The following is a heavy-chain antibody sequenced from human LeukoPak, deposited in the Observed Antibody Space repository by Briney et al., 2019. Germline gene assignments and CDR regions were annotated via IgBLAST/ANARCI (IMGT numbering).Heavy chain of an antibody. J-gene: IGHJ5*02. CDR1: GFTFSTYS. D-gene: IGHD1-26*01. CDR2: IRSRDRTI. V-gene: IGHV3-48*01. CDR3: GRDFWGATAS. Sequence: GGSLRLSCAASGFTFSTYSINWVRQAPGKGLEWVSYIRSRDRTIYYADSVKGRFTISTDNAENSLYLQLNSLGAGDTAVYYCGRDFWGATASWGQGTLVTVSS.